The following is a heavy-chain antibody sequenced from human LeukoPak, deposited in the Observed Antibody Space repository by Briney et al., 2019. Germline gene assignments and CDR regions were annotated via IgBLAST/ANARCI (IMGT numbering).Heavy chain of an antibody. CDR3: ARVRWGGLYYFDY. V-gene: IGHV3-74*01. Sequence: GGSLRLFCAASGFTFSSYWMHWVRQAPGKGLVGVSRINSDGRSTNYADSVKGRFTISRGNAKNTLYLQMNSLRAEDTAVYYCARVRWGGLYYFDYWGQGTLVTVSS. CDR1: GFTFSSYW. CDR2: INSDGRST. D-gene: IGHD3-16*01. J-gene: IGHJ4*02.